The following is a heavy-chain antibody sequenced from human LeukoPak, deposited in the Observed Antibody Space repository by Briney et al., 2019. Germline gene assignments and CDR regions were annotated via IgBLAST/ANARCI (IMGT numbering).Heavy chain of an antibody. CDR3: ATFVGTVSGSYTVPGGLLV. CDR1: EFESTYFW. CDR2: INHDGSER. Sequence: GGSLRLSCVALEFESTYFWMTWVRRAPGKGVEWVANINHDGSERFYLDSVRGRFTISRDNAKNSLYLQMNSLRAEDTAVYYCATFVGTVSGSYTVPGGLLVWGKGTTVSVSS. V-gene: IGHV3-7*01. D-gene: IGHD3-16*02. J-gene: IGHJ6*04.